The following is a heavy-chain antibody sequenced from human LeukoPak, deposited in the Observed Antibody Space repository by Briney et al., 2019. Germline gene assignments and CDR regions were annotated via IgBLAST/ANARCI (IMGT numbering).Heavy chain of an antibody. D-gene: IGHD2/OR15-2a*01. CDR1: GFTFRSHD. V-gene: IGHV3-30*03. CDR2: ISGDGSRK. CDR3: ATKVIDDFDY. J-gene: IGHJ4*02. Sequence: GGSLRLSCAASGFTFRSHDIHWVRQAPGKGLEWVTVISGDGSRKNYVDSVEGRFTISRDNSKSTLYLQMNSLGADDSAVYYCATKVIDDFDYWGQGTLVTVSS.